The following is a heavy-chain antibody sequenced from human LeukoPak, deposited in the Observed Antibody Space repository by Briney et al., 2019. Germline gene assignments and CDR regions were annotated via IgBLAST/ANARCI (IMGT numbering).Heavy chain of an antibody. J-gene: IGHJ4*02. CDR3: ARGYTCGY. V-gene: IGHV3-7*04. D-gene: IGHD2-21*01. CDR2: IKGDGSEK. CDR1: GFTFSTYW. Sequence: PGGSLRLSCAASGFTFSTYWMSWVRQAPGKGLEWVAKIKGDGSEKNYADSVKGRFTISRDNAKNSLYLQMNSLRAEDTAVYYCARGYTCGYWGQGTLVIVSS.